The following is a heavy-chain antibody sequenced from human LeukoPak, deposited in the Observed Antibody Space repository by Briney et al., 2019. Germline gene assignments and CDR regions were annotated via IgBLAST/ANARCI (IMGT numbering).Heavy chain of an antibody. J-gene: IGHJ4*02. V-gene: IGHV4-34*01. D-gene: IGHD5-12*01. Sequence: SETLSLTCAVYGGSFSGYYWSWIRQPPGKGLEWIGEINHSGSTNYNPSLKSRVTISVDTSKNQFSLKLSSVTAADTAVYYCARDRYSGCDHPNYFDYWGQGTLVTVSS. CDR2: INHSGST. CDR3: ARDRYSGCDHPNYFDY. CDR1: GGSFSGYY.